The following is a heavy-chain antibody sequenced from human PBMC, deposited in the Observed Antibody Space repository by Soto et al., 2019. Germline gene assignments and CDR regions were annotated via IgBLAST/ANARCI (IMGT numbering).Heavy chain of an antibody. CDR3: ARGAVTGTYLFDY. CDR1: GFTLTTYS. D-gene: IGHD6-19*01. V-gene: IGHV3-48*02. J-gene: IGHJ4*02. CDR2: INKNGFTI. Sequence: GGSLRLSCAVSGFTLTTYSMNWVRQAPGKGLEWISFINKNGFTIYYADSVKGRFTISRDYAKNSLYLQMDSLRHEDTAVYCARGAVTGTYLFDYWGLGNLVTV.